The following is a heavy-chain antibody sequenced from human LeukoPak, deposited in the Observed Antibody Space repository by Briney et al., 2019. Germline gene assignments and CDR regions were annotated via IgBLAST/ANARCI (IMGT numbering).Heavy chain of an antibody. D-gene: IGHD5-12*01. Sequence: ASVKVSCKASGYTFTSYDINWVRQATGQGLEWMGWMNPNGGDTGYAQKFQGRVTMTRNTSISTAYMELSSLRSEDTAVYYCARGWLRFLNWFDPWGQGTLVTVSS. J-gene: IGHJ5*02. V-gene: IGHV1-8*01. CDR1: GYTFTSYD. CDR2: MNPNGGDT. CDR3: ARGWLRFLNWFDP.